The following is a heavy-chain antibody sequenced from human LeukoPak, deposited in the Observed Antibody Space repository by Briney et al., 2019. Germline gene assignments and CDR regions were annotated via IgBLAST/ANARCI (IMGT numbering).Heavy chain of an antibody. D-gene: IGHD3-9*01. CDR2: IIPIFGTA. CDR1: GGTFTSYA. V-gene: IGHV1-69*06. J-gene: IGHJ4*02. Sequence: ASVKVSCKASGGTFTSYAISWVRQAPGQGLEWMGGIIPIFGTANYAQKFQGRVTITADKSTSTAYMELSSLRSEDTAVYYCARHYDILAPFNYWGQGTLVTVSS. CDR3: ARHYDILAPFNY.